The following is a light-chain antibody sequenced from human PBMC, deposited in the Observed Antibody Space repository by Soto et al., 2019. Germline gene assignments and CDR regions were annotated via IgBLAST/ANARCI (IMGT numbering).Light chain of an antibody. J-gene: IGKJ4*01. V-gene: IGKV4-1*01. Sequence: DIVMTQSPDSLAVSLGERATINCKSSQSLLYSQNPLYSSTKKNYLAWYQQKPGQPPKLLISWASTRESGVPDRFSGSGSGTDFTLTISSLQAEDVAVYYCQQYYSLTPLTFGGGTKVEIK. CDR1: QSLLYSQNPLYSSTKKNY. CDR3: QQYYSLTPLT. CDR2: WAS.